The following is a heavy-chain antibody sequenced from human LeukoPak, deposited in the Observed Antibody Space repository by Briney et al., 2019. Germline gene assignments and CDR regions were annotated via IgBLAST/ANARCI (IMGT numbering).Heavy chain of an antibody. CDR1: GFTFSSYS. D-gene: IGHD3-16*01. J-gene: IGHJ5*02. V-gene: IGHV3-48*04. CDR2: ISSSSTI. Sequence: GGSLRLSCAASGFTFSSYSMNWVRQAPGKGLEWVSYISSSSTIYYADSVKGRFTISRDNAKNSLYLQMNSLRAEDTAVYYCAANWAWGQGTLVTVSS. CDR3: AANWA.